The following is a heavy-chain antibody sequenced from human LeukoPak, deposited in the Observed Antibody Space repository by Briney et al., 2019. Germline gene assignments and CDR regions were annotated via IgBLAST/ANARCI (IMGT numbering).Heavy chain of an antibody. J-gene: IGHJ4*02. CDR2: IGGRDGST. CDR3: AKGRYYGSGSLDY. V-gene: IGHV3-23*01. Sequence: GGSLRLSCAASGFTFSSYGMSWVRQAPGKGLEWVSAIGGRDGSTYYADSVKGRFTISRDNSKNTLYVQMNSLRAEDTAVYYCAKGRYYGSGSLDYWGQGALVTVSS. CDR1: GFTFSSYG. D-gene: IGHD3-10*01.